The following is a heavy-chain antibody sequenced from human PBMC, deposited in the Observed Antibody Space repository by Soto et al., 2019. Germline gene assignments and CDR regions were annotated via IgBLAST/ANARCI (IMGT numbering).Heavy chain of an antibody. CDR1: GGSISGYY. CDR2: LFYGGTT. D-gene: IGHD3-10*01. CDR3: ARHRGPAPVY. J-gene: IGHJ4*02. Sequence: SETLSLTCTVSGGSISGYYWTWIRQPPGKGLEWVGSLFYGGTTDYNPSLKSRLTMSLDTSKNHFSLKLRSVTAAATAVYYCARHRGPAPVYWGQGTLVTVSS. V-gene: IGHV4-39*01.